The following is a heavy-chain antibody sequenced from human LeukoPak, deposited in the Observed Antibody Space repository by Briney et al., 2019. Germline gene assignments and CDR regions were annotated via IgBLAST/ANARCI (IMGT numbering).Heavy chain of an antibody. J-gene: IGHJ4*02. Sequence: TGGSLRLSCAASGFTFSSYTMHWVRQAPGKGLEWVAVISYDGNNNYYADSVKGRFTISRDNSKNTLYLQMNSLRAEDTAVYYCARSLLGVYPCFDFWGQGTLVTVSS. CDR3: ARSLLGVYPCFDF. V-gene: IGHV3-30-3*01. CDR2: ISYDGNNN. CDR1: GFTFSSYT. D-gene: IGHD5/OR15-5a*01.